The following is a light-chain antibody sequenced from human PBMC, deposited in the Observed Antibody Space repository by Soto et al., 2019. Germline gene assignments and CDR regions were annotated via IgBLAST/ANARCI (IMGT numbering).Light chain of an antibody. CDR3: QQSYKTPHT. Sequence: DIQMTQSPSSLSASVGDRVTITCRASQGVSAYLLWYQQRQGTAPKLLIYAASKLLSGVPSRFSGSGSGTNFTLSISSLQPEDCAIYYGQQSYKTPHTCGQGTKLETK. J-gene: IGKJ2*01. CDR1: QGVSAY. CDR2: AAS. V-gene: IGKV1-39*01.